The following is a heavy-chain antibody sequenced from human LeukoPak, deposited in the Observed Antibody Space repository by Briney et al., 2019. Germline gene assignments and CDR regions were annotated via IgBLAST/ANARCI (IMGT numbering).Heavy chain of an antibody. CDR2: IIPIFGTA. J-gene: IGHJ4*02. CDR3: ARAAYCGGDCYPTFDY. CDR1: GGTFSSYA. Sequence: GASVKVSCKASGGTFSSYAISWVRQAPGQGLEWMGGIIPIFGTANYAQKFQGRVTITADESTSTAYMELSSLRSEDTAVYYCARAAYCGGDCYPTFDYWGQGTLVTVSS. D-gene: IGHD2-21*02. V-gene: IGHV1-69*13.